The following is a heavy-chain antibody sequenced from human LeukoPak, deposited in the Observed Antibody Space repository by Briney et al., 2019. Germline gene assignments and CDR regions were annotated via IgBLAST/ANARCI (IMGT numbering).Heavy chain of an antibody. J-gene: IGHJ4*02. CDR1: GGSFSGYY. CDR2: INHSGST. Sequence: TSETLSLTCAVYGGSFSGYYWSWIRQPPGKGLEWIGEINHSGSTNYNPSLKSRVSISVDSSKNQLSLKVSSVTAADTAVYYCARGSDTAAGLYWGQGTLVTVSS. V-gene: IGHV4-34*01. D-gene: IGHD6-13*01. CDR3: ARGSDTAAGLY.